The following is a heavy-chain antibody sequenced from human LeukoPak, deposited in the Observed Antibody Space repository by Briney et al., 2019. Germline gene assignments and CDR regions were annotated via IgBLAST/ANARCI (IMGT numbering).Heavy chain of an antibody. CDR2: IYYSGGT. D-gene: IGHD3-22*01. Sequence: SETLSLTCTVSGGSISSYYWSWIRQPPGKGLEWIGYIYYSGGTNYNPSLKSRVTISVATTKNQFSLILSSMTAADTAVYYCARSGDYYRAEYFQHWGQGTLVTVSS. CDR1: GGSISSYY. V-gene: IGHV4-59*01. CDR3: ARSGDYYRAEYFQH. J-gene: IGHJ1*01.